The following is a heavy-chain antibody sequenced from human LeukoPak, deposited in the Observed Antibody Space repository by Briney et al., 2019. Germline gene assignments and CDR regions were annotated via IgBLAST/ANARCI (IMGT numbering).Heavy chain of an antibody. CDR2: ISAYNGNT. D-gene: IGHD5-18*01. J-gene: IGHJ6*03. Sequence: GASVKVSCKASGYTFTSYGISWLRQAPGQGLEWMGWISAYNGNTNYAQKLQGRVTMTTDTSTSTAYMELRSLRSDDTAVYYCARGLRGRGYSYGHYYYYMDVWGKGTTVTVSS. CDR3: ARGLRGRGYSYGHYYYYMDV. V-gene: IGHV1-18*01. CDR1: GYTFTSYG.